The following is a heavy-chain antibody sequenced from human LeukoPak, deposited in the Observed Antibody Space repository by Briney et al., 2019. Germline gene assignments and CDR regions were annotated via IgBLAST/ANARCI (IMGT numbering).Heavy chain of an antibody. CDR3: ARGWDIVVVVAASPYFDY. V-gene: IGHV4-34*01. J-gene: IGHJ4*02. CDR2: INHSGST. CDR1: GGSFSGYY. D-gene: IGHD2-15*01. Sequence: SETLSLTCAVHGGSFSGYYWSWIRQPPGKGLEWIGEINHSGSTNYNPSLKSRVTISVDTSKNQFSLKLSSVTAADTAVYYCARGWDIVVVVAASPYFDYWGQGTLVTVSS.